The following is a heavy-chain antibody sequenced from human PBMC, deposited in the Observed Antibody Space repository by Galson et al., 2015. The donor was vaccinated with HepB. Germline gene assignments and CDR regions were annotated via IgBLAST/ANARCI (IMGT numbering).Heavy chain of an antibody. V-gene: IGHV1-8*01. D-gene: IGHD6-13*01. CDR2: MNPNSGNT. CDR3: ARGPRDSSSWYVP. CDR1: GYTFTSYD. J-gene: IGHJ5*02. Sequence: SVKVSCKASGYTFTSYDINWVRQATGQGLEWMGWMNPNSGNTGYAQKFQGRVTMTRNTSISTAYMELSSLRSDDTAVYYCARGPRDSSSWYVPWGQGTLVTVSS.